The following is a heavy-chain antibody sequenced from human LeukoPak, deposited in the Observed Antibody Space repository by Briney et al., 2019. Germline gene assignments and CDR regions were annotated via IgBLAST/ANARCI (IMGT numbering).Heavy chain of an antibody. CDR2: ISGSGGST. Sequence: PGGSLRLSCAASGFTFSTYAMSWVRQAPGKGLEWVSAISGSGGSTYYADSVKGRFTISRGSSKNTLYLQMNSLRAEDTAVYYCAKDGSYYNFDYWGQGTLVTVSS. CDR3: AKDGSYYNFDY. CDR1: GFTFSTYA. D-gene: IGHD1-26*01. J-gene: IGHJ4*02. V-gene: IGHV3-23*01.